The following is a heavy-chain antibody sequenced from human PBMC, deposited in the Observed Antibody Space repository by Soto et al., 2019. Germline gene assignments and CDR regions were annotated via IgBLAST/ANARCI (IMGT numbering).Heavy chain of an antibody. CDR2: ISGSGGST. CDR3: AIWPPWRPSYHYYGMAV. V-gene: IGHV3-23*01. Sequence: GGSLRLSCAASGFTFSSYAMSWVRQAPGKGLEWVSAISGSGGSTYYADSVKGRFTISRDNSKNTLYLQMNSLRAEDTAVYYCAIWPPWRPSYHYYGMAVWGQGTTVTVSS. D-gene: IGHD3-3*01. CDR1: GFTFSSYA. J-gene: IGHJ6*02.